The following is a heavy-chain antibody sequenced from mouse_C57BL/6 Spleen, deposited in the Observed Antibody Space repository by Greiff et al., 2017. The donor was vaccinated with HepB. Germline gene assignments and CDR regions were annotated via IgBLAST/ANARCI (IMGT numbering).Heavy chain of an antibody. Sequence: VQLQQSGPELVKPGASVKISCKASGYAFSSSWMNWVKQRPGKGLEWIGRIYPGDGDTNYNGKFKGKATLTADKSSSTAYMQLSSLTSEDSAVYFCARGTGNYVGYAMDYWGQGTSVTVSS. J-gene: IGHJ4*01. D-gene: IGHD2-1*01. CDR2: IYPGDGDT. CDR3: ARGTGNYVGYAMDY. CDR1: GYAFSSSW. V-gene: IGHV1-82*01.